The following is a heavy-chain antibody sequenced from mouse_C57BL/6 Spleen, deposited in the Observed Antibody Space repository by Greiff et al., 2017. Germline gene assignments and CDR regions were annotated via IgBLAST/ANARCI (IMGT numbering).Heavy chain of an antibody. CDR3: ASAYEYDGYFDV. V-gene: IGHV5-16*01. CDR1: GFTFSDYY. CDR2: INYDGSST. J-gene: IGHJ1*03. D-gene: IGHD2-4*01. Sequence: VQLQQSEGGLVQPGTSMKLSCTASGFTFSDYYMAWVRQVPEKGLEWVGNINYDGSSTYYLDSFKSRSIITRDNAKNILYLQVSRLKSEDTAAYYCASAYEYDGYFDVWGTGTTVTVSS.